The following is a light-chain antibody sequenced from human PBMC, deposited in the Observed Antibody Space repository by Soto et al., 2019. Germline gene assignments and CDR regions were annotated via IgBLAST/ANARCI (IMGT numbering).Light chain of an antibody. CDR3: AALDDRISGFYG. CDR1: SSNIGTNY. CDR2: RNN. V-gene: IGLV1-47*01. J-gene: IGLJ1*01. Sequence: QSVLTQPPSASGTPGQRVTISCSGSSSNIGTNYVYWYQQLPGTAPKLLIYRNNQRPSVFPDRFSGSKSCTSASRTISGLRSEDEGDYYCAALDDRISGFYGFGSGTKLTVL.